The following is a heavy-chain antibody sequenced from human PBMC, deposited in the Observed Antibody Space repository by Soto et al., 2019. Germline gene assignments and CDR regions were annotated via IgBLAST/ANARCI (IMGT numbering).Heavy chain of an antibody. CDR2: IKQDGSEK. Sequence: GGSLRLSCAASGFTFSSYWMSWVRQAPGKWLEWVANIKQDGSEKYYVDSVKGRCTISRDNAKNSLYLQMNSLRAEDTAVYYCARDQGGYYDFGSGYYLAYYGMDVWGKGTTVTVSS. CDR1: GFTFSSYW. V-gene: IGHV3-7*03. CDR3: ARDQGGYYDFGSGYYLAYYGMDV. J-gene: IGHJ6*04. D-gene: IGHD3-3*01.